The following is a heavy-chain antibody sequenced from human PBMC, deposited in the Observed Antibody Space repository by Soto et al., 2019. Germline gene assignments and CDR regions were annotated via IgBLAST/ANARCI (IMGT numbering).Heavy chain of an antibody. CDR2: ISARGGSL. J-gene: IGHJ4*02. D-gene: IGHD5-12*01. V-gene: IGHV3-23*01. Sequence: EVQLLESGGGLVQPGGSLRLSCPASGFSFSSYAMVCVRQAPGKGLEWVSVISARGGSLYFADSVKGRFTISRDNSKNVLSLEMNSLRAEDTATYFCAKGSIVYSASVDNWGQGTLVVVSS. CDR1: GFSFSSYA. CDR3: AKGSIVYSASVDN.